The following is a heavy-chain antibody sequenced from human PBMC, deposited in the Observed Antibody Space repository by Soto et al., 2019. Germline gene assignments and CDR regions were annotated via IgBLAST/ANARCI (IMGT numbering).Heavy chain of an antibody. D-gene: IGHD6-13*01. CDR3: ARGYSSSWTYNWFDP. J-gene: IGHJ5*02. CDR1: GFSFSDYY. V-gene: IGHV3-11*01. CDR2: ISSSGGTK. Sequence: GGSLRLSCAASGFSFSDYYMTWIRQAPGKGLEWVSYISSSGGTKYHADSVKGRFTISRDNAKNSLYLQMNSLRAEDTAVYYCARGYSSSWTYNWFDPWGQGTLVTVSS.